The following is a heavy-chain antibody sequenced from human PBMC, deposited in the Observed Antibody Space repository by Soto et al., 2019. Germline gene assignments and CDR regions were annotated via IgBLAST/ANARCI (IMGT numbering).Heavy chain of an antibody. CDR2: IYYSGST. CDR3: ARGYYDILTGRGACYFDY. CDR1: GGSISSSSYY. J-gene: IGHJ4*02. D-gene: IGHD3-9*01. V-gene: IGHV4-39*01. Sequence: QLQLQESGPGLVKPSETLSLTCTVSGGSISSSSYYWGWIRQPPGKGLEWIGSIYYSGSTYYNPSLKSRFPISVDTSKNRFSLKLSSVSAADTTVYYCARGYYDILTGRGACYFDYGGQGTLVTVSS.